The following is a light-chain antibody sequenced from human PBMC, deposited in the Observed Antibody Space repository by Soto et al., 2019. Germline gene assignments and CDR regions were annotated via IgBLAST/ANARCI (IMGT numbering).Light chain of an antibody. CDR3: QQYDNWPLT. CDR1: QSVSSS. Sequence: EKVMTQSPATLSVSPGERATLSCRASQSVSSSFLAWYQQKPGQAPRLLIYGASTGATGIPARFSGSGSGTEFTLTISSLQSEDFAVYYCQQYDNWPLTFGGGTKVEIK. CDR2: GAS. V-gene: IGKV3-15*01. J-gene: IGKJ4*01.